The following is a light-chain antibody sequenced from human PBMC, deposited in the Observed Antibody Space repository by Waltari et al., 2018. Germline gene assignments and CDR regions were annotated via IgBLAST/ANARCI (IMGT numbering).Light chain of an antibody. CDR2: GAS. Sequence: EIVLTQSPGTLSLSPGERAPHSCRASQSGSSSYLAWYQQKSGQVPRLLIYGASSRATGIPDRFSGSGSGTDFTLTISRLEPEDFAVYYCQQYHSSPRTFGQGTKVEIK. CDR1: QSGSSSY. CDR3: QQYHSSPRT. V-gene: IGKV3-20*01. J-gene: IGKJ1*01.